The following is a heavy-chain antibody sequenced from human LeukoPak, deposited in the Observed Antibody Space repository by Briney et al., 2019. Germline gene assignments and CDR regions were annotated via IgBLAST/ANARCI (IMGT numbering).Heavy chain of an antibody. Sequence: SETLSLTCAVYGGSFSGYYWSWIRQPPGKGLEWIGEINHSGSTNYNPSLKSRVTISVDKSKNQFSLKLSSVTAADTAVYYCARDGIAAAGLGLDYWGQGTLVTVSS. CDR1: GGSFSGYY. CDR2: INHSGST. V-gene: IGHV4-34*01. J-gene: IGHJ4*02. CDR3: ARDGIAAAGLGLDY. D-gene: IGHD6-13*01.